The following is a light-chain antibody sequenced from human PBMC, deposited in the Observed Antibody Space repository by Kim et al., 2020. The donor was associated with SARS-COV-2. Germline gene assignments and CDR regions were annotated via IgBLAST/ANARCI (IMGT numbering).Light chain of an antibody. CDR2: GAS. CDR3: QQYGSSAT. V-gene: IGKV3-20*01. CDR1: QSVRNSY. Sequence: LSPGERATLSCRASQSVRNSYLAWYQQKPGQAPRHLIYGASSRATGIPDRFSGSGSGTDFTLTISRLEPEDFAVYYCQQYGSSATFGQGTKVDIK. J-gene: IGKJ1*01.